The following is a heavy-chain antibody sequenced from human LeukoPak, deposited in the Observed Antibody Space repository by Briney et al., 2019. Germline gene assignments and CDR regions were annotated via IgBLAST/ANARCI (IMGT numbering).Heavy chain of an antibody. CDR2: IYPGDSDT. J-gene: IGHJ3*02. CDR3: ATQIDLEVIAFAFDI. CDR1: GSSFTSYW. V-gene: IGHV5-51*01. Sequence: GKSLKISAKDSGSSFTSYWSGWVRPMRGKGLEWMGIIYPGDSDTRYSPSFQGQVTISADKSINPAYLQRSSLKASDTAMYYCATQIDLEVIAFAFDIWGQGTMVTVSS. D-gene: IGHD3-10*01.